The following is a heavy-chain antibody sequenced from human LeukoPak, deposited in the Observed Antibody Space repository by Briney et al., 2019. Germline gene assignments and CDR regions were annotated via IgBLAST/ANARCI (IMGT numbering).Heavy chain of an antibody. D-gene: IGHD3-22*01. CDR3: AREPDSSGYYFFY. V-gene: IGHV1-2*02. Sequence: ASVKVSCKASGYTFTGYYMHWVRQAPGQGLEWMGWINPNSGGTNYAQKFQGRVTMTRDTSISTAYMELSRLRSDDTAVYYCAREPDSSGYYFFYWGQGTLVTVSS. CDR2: INPNSGGT. CDR1: GYTFTGYY. J-gene: IGHJ4*02.